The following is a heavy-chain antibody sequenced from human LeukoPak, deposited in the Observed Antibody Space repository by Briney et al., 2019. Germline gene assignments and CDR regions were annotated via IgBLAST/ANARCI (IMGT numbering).Heavy chain of an antibody. CDR3: ARFGVLVRGVRNNWFDP. Sequence: ASVKVSCKASGYTFTGYYMHWVRQAPGQGLEWMGWINPNSGGTNYAQKFQGRVTMTRNTSISTAYMELSSLRSEDTAVYYCARFGVLVRGVRNNWFDPWGQGTLVTVSS. CDR1: GYTFTGYY. D-gene: IGHD3-10*01. J-gene: IGHJ5*02. CDR2: INPNSGGT. V-gene: IGHV1-2*02.